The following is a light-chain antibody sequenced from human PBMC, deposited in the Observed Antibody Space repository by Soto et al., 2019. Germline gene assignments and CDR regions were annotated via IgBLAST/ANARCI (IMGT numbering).Light chain of an antibody. Sequence: DIQMTQSPSTLSASVGDGVTITCRASQTITTSLAWYQQKPGKAPKLLVYKASRLEIGVPSSFSGSESETEITLTISNLQPDDFATYFCQQYDSYSVRTVGQGTELEI. CDR3: QQYDSYSVRT. CDR2: KAS. V-gene: IGKV1-5*03. CDR1: QTITTS. J-gene: IGKJ1*01.